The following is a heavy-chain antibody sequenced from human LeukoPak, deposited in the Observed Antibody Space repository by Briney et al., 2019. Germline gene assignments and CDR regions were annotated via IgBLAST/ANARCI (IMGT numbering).Heavy chain of an antibody. V-gene: IGHV1-69*13. D-gene: IGHD2-15*01. CDR1: GGTFSSYA. Sequence: SVKVSCKASGGTFSSYAISWVRQAPGQGLEWMGGILPIFGTPNYAQKFQGTVTITADEFTSTAYMELSSLRSEDTAVYYCASNPKRYRSGGSCPYYYYGMDVWGQGTTVTVSS. CDR3: ASNPKRYRSGGSCPYYYYGMDV. J-gene: IGHJ6*02. CDR2: ILPIFGTP.